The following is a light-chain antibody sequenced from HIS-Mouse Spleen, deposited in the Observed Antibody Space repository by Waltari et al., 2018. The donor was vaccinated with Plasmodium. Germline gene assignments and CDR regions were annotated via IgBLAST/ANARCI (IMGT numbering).Light chain of an antibody. CDR3: QQYNSYSYT. V-gene: IGKV1-5*03. J-gene: IGKJ2*01. CDR2: KAS. CDR1: QSISSW. Sequence: DIKMTQSPSTLPASVGDRVTIPCRASQSISSWLAWYQQKPGKAPTLLIYKASSLESGVPSRFSGSGSGTEFTLTISSLQPDDFATYYCQQYNSYSYTFGQGTKLEIK.